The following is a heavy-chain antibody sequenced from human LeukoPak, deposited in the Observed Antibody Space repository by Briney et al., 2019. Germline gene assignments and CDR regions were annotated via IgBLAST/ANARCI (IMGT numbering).Heavy chain of an antibody. CDR3: AKDVGKWESLHFFDY. CDR2: IGGSNGIT. CDR1: RFTFNSYA. V-gene: IGHV3-23*01. Sequence: HAGGSLRLSCAASRFTFNSYAMRWVRQAPGKGLEWVSVIGGSNGITFYVGSVKGRFTISRDNSKDTLYLQMNSLRAEDTAVYYCAKDVGKWESLHFFDYWGQGTLVTVSS. J-gene: IGHJ4*02. D-gene: IGHD1-26*01.